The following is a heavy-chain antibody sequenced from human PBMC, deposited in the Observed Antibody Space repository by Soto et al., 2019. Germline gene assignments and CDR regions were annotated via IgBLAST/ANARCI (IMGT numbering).Heavy chain of an antibody. CDR1: GGTFSIYA. J-gene: IGHJ4*02. Sequence: SVKVSCKASGGTFSIYAIRWVRQAPGQGLEWMGGIIPIFGTANYAQKFQGRVTITADESTSTAYMELSSLRSEDTAVYYCARDVIYDFWSGYPAYYFDYWGQGTLVTVSS. D-gene: IGHD3-3*01. CDR2: IIPIFGTA. CDR3: ARDVIYDFWSGYPAYYFDY. V-gene: IGHV1-69*13.